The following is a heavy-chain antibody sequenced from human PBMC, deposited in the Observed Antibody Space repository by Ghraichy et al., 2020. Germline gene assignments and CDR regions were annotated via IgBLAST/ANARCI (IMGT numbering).Heavy chain of an antibody. V-gene: IGHV3-30*18. J-gene: IGHJ3*01. CDR1: EFTFSAYG. CDR3: AKVLASPLYDCGGVCPEAFHF. Sequence: GGSLRLSCAASEFTFSAYGMYWVRQAPGKGLEWVAFISYDATNTYYGDSVKGRSTISRDNSKNILYLEVNHLRTEDTGVYYCAKVLASPLYDCGGVCPEAFHFWGLETFVTVSS. D-gene: IGHD2-8*02. CDR2: ISYDATNT.